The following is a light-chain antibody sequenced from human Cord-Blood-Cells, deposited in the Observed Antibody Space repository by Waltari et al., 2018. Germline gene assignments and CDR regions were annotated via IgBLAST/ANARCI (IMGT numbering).Light chain of an antibody. CDR2: GAS. CDR3: QQYNNWPLT. CDR1: QSVSSN. J-gene: IGKJ4*01. Sequence: EIVMTQSPATLSVSPGERATLSCRTSQSVSSNLAWYQQKPGQAPRLLIYGASTSATGIPARFSGSGSGTEFTLTISSLQSEDFAAYYCQQYNNWPLTFGGGTKVEIK. V-gene: IGKV3-15*01.